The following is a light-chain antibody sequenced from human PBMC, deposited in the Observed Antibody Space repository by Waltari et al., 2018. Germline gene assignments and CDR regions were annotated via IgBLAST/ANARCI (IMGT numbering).Light chain of an antibody. Sequence: DIQLTQSQSPLSASVADRVTTTCRSSQSKSRYLNWYQHEPGKAPKVLIDSASSLQAVVPSWFGGSGARTYFTLTISRLHAEDFSTYCCQRSYRAPITFGQGTRLDIK. CDR2: SAS. CDR1: QSKSRY. CDR3: QRSYRAPIT. V-gene: IGKV1-39*01. J-gene: IGKJ5*01.